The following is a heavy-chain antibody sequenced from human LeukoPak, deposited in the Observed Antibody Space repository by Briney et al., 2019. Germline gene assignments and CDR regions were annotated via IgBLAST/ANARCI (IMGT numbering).Heavy chain of an antibody. CDR1: RFTFSTYW. D-gene: IGHD4-17*01. CDR2: INSDGSST. V-gene: IGHV3-74*01. J-gene: IGHJ4*02. CDR3: ARDGGGRRLRYYFDY. Sequence: GGSLRLSCAASRFTFSTYWMHWVRQAPGKGLVWVSRINSDGSSTGYADSVKGRFTISRDNAKNTLYLQMNSLRAEDTAVYYCARDGGGRRLRYYFDYWGQGTLVTVSS.